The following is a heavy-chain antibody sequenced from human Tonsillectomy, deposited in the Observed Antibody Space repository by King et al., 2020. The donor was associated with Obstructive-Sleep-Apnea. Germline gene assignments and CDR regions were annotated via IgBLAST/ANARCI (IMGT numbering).Heavy chain of an antibody. V-gene: IGHV5-10-1*03. CDR1: GYNLTNSF. D-gene: IGHD2/OR15-2a*01. CDR3: ARFSMAGVH. Sequence: DVQLVQSGPVMKRPGVSLRISCKGSGYNLTNSFITWVRQTPGTGLECVGQIEPRHSYTDYSPSFQGRVTISIDHSITTAYLQWSSLRASDTAIYYCARFSMAGVHWGQGTLVTVSS. CDR2: IEPRHSYT. J-gene: IGHJ4*02.